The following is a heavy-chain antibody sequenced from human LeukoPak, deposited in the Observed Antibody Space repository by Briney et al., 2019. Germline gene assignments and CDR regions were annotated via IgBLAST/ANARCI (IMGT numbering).Heavy chain of an antibody. CDR2: IKSRTDGETT. V-gene: IGHV3-15*01. J-gene: IGHJ4*02. D-gene: IGHD3-16*01. CDR1: GFTFSSVW. CDR3: TTVHGAGPVNFDY. Sequence: GGSLRLSCTASGFTFSSVWMTWVRQAPGKGLEWVGRIKSRTDGETTDYAAPVKGRFSISRDDSENTLYLQMNSLKNEDTAVYFCTTVHGAGPVNFDYWGQGSLVIVSS.